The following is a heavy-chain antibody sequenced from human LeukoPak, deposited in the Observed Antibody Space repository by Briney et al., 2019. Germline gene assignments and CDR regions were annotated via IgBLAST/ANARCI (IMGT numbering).Heavy chain of an antibody. CDR2: ISSSSSYI. V-gene: IGHV3-21*03. CDR3: ASSFGYYYGSGIY. Sequence: GGSLRLSCAASGFTFSSYRMHWVRQAPGKGLDWVSSISSSSSYIYYADSVKGQFTISRDNAKNSLYLQMNSLRAEDTAVYYCASSFGYYYGSGIYWGQGTLVTVSS. D-gene: IGHD3-10*01. CDR1: GFTFSSYR. J-gene: IGHJ4*02.